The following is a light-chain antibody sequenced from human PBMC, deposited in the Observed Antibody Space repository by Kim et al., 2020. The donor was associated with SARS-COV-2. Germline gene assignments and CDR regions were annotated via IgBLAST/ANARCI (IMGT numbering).Light chain of an antibody. CDR2: GAS. V-gene: IGKV3-20*01. CDR1: QTIPSTR. J-gene: IGKJ1*01. CDR3: QNYGSSPWT. Sequence: SPGERATLSCRASQTIPSTRVAWYQQEPGQAPRLLVYGASSRATGIPDRFSGSGSGTDFTLIISRLEPEDFAIYYCQNYGSSPWTFGQGTKVDIK.